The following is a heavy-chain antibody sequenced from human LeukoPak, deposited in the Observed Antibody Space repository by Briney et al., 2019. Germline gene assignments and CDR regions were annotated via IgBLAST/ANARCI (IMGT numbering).Heavy chain of an antibody. CDR1: GGSISNYY. CDR3: ARTSYHYNSGDYGWYFDY. D-gene: IGHD3-10*01. J-gene: IGHJ4*02. V-gene: IGHV4-59*01. Sequence: SETLSLTCTVSGGSISNYYWWSWIRQPPGKGLQWIGHISYSGSTNYNPSLKSRVTISVDTSKNQFSLKLSSVSAADTAVYYCARTSYHYNSGDYGWYFDYWGQGTLVTVSA. CDR2: ISYSGST.